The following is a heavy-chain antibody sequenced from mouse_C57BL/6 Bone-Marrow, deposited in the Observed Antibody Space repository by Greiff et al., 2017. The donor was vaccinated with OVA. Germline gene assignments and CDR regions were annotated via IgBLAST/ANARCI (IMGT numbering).Heavy chain of an antibody. CDR2: IYPRSGNT. Sequence: QVQLKESVAELARPGASVKLSCKASGYTFTSYGISWVKQRTGQGLEWIGEIYPRSGNTYYNEKFKGKATLTADKSSSTAYMELRSLTSEDSAVYFCASYGNYVFYAMDYWGQGTSVTVSS. CDR1: GYTFTSYG. D-gene: IGHD2-1*01. V-gene: IGHV1-81*01. J-gene: IGHJ4*01. CDR3: ASYGNYVFYAMDY.